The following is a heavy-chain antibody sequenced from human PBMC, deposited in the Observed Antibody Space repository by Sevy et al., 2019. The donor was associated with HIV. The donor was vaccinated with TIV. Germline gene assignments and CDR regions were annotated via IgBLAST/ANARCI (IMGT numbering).Heavy chain of an antibody. D-gene: IGHD1-1*01. J-gene: IGHJ4*02. CDR1: GLTFSIYG. V-gene: IGHV3-23*01. CDR2: ISDSGGKT. Sequence: GGSLRLSCAASGLTFSIYGMSWVRQAPGKGLEWVSSISDSGGKTWYADSVKGRFTISRDNSKNTLYPQMDNLRADDTALYYCAKVRLGSNPGHYWGQGTLVTVSS. CDR3: AKVRLGSNPGHY.